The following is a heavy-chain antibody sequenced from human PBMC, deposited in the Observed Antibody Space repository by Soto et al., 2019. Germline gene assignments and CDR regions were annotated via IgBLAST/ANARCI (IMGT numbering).Heavy chain of an antibody. D-gene: IGHD1-7*01. Sequence: PSETLSLTCAVYGGSFSGYYWSWIRQPPGKGLEWIGEINHSGSTNYNPSLKSRVTISVDTSKNQFSLKLSSVTAADTAVYYCARGEDNWNYEDYYYYMXVWGKGTTVXVSS. CDR3: ARGEDNWNYEDYYYYMXV. J-gene: IGHJ6*03. CDR1: GGSFSGYY. CDR2: INHSGST. V-gene: IGHV4-34*01.